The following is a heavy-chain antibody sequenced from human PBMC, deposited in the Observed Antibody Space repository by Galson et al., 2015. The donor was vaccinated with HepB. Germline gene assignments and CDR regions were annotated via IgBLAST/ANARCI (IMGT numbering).Heavy chain of an antibody. D-gene: IGHD3-10*01. Sequence: SVKVSCKASGYTFTDHYFHWVRQAPGQGLEWMGWINPKSGDTKYEQNFQGRVSMTRDTSVSLVSMELSSLRSDDTAVCYCARGGGRYCLDAWGQGTLVIVSS. CDR1: GYTFTDHY. V-gene: IGHV1-2*02. CDR3: ARGGGRYCLDA. CDR2: INPKSGDT. J-gene: IGHJ5*02.